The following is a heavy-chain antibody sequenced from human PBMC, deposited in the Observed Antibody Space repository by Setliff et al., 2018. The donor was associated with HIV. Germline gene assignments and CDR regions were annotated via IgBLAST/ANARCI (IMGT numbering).Heavy chain of an antibody. Sequence: GGSLRLSCAASGFTFSTYTMHWVRQAPGKGLEWVSSISSSSTYIYYGDSLKGRLTISRDNAKNSLYLQMNSLRAEDTAVYYCARDGADSGWDFDYWGQGTLVTVSS. CDR2: ISSSSTYI. J-gene: IGHJ4*02. D-gene: IGHD6-19*01. V-gene: IGHV3-21*01. CDR3: ARDGADSGWDFDY. CDR1: GFTFSTYT.